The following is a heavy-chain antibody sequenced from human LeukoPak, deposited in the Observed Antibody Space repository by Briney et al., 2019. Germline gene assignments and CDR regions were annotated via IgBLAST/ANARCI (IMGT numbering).Heavy chain of an antibody. D-gene: IGHD3-10*01. V-gene: IGHV3-48*02. CDR1: GFTFSAYS. Sequence: GGSLRLSCAASGFTFSAYSMNWVRQAPGKGLEWVAYISGSSGMIYYADSVRGRFTISRDNAKNLLCLQMNSLRDEDTAVYYCARYFGDPQGMDVWGQGTTVTVTS. J-gene: IGHJ6*02. CDR3: ARYFGDPQGMDV. CDR2: ISGSSGMI.